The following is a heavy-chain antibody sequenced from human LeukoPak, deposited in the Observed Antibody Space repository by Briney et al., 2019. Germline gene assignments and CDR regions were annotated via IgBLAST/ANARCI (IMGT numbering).Heavy chain of an antibody. V-gene: IGHV1-24*01. Sequence: GASVKVSCKVSGYTLTELSMHWVRQAPGKGLEWMGGFDPEDGETIYAQKFQGRVTMTEDTSTDTAYMELSSLRSEDTAVYYCATGPLLGIAVASDYWGQGTLVTVSS. J-gene: IGHJ4*02. CDR2: FDPEDGET. CDR3: ATGPLLGIAVASDY. CDR1: GYTLTELS. D-gene: IGHD6-19*01.